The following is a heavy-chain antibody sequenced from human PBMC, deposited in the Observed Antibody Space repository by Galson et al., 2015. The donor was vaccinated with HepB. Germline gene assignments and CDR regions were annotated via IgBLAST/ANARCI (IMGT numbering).Heavy chain of an antibody. J-gene: IGHJ4*02. V-gene: IGHV4-59*01. CDR1: GGSISSYY. CDR2: IYYSGST. Sequence: QVQLQESGPGLVKPSETLSLTCTVSGGSISSYYWSWIRQPPGKGLEWIGYIYYSGSTNYNPSLKSRVTISVDTSKNQFSLKLSSVTAADTAVYYCARGYSSSWYFNWGQGTLVTVSS. CDR3: ARGYSSSWYFN. D-gene: IGHD6-13*01.